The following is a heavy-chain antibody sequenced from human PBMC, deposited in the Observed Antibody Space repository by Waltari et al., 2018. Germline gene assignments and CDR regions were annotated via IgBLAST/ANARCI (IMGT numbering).Heavy chain of an antibody. V-gene: IGHV4-61*09. D-gene: IGHD6-19*01. J-gene: IGHJ4*02. CDR3: ARDAEGAVAGPFY. CDR1: GGSISSGSYY. CDR2: IYTSGST. Sequence: QVQLQESGPGLVKPSQTLSLTCTVPGGSISSGSYYWSWIRQPAGKGLEWIGYIYTSGSTNYNPSLKSRVTIAVDTSKNQFSLKRSSVTAADTAVYYCARDAEGAVAGPFYWGQGTLVTVSS.